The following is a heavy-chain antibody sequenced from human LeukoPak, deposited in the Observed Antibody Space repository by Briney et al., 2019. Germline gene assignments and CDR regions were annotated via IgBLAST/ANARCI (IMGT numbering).Heavy chain of an antibody. Sequence: SETLSLTCAAYGGSFSGYYWSWIRQPPGKGLEWIGEINHSGSTNYNPSLKSRVTISVDTSKNQFSLKLSSVTAADTAVYYCARGQYDFWSGYRRNNWFDPWGQGTLVTVSS. CDR3: ARGQYDFWSGYRRNNWFDP. CDR1: GGSFSGYY. D-gene: IGHD3-3*01. J-gene: IGHJ5*02. V-gene: IGHV4-34*01. CDR2: INHSGST.